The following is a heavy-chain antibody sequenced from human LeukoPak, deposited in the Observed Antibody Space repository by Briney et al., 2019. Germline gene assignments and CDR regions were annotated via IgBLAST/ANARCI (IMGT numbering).Heavy chain of an antibody. CDR1: GASITSHS. Sequence: SETLSLTCTVSGASITSHSWNWIRQPAGKGLEWIGRIHGNGSTNYNPSLKSRVTMSLDTTKSQFSLKVPSVTAADTALYYCAREMVSTWPYFYTYYYMDVWGQGTTVAVSS. CDR2: IHGNGST. V-gene: IGHV4-4*07. J-gene: IGHJ6*03. CDR3: AREMVSTWPYFYTYYYMDV. D-gene: IGHD2-8*01.